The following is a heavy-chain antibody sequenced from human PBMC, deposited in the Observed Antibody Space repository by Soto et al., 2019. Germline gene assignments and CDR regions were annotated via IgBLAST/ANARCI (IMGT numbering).Heavy chain of an antibody. D-gene: IGHD2-2*01. CDR3: AKRYHTTTSCFDY. Sequence: EVQLLESGGGLVQPGGSLRLSCAASGFTFNSYAMSWVRQAPGKGLEWVSITSGGGGTTYYADSVKGRFAISRDNSNNTLYLEMNSLRAEDTAVYFCAKRYHTTTSCFDYWGQGTLVTVSS. CDR1: GFTFNSYA. J-gene: IGHJ4*02. CDR2: TSGGGGTT. V-gene: IGHV3-23*01.